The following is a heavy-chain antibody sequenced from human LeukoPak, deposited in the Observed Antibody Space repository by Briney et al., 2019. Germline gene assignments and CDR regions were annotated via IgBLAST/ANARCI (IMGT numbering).Heavy chain of an antibody. CDR2: IYYSGST. CDR1: GYSISSGFY. CDR3: ARAPNYDFWSGYLG. D-gene: IGHD3-3*01. J-gene: IGHJ4*02. Sequence: SETLSLTCSVSGFSGYSISSGFYWGWIRQPPGKGLEWIATIYYSGSTYYNPSLKSRVTISVDTSKNQFSLKLSSVTAADTAVYYCARAPNYDFWSGYLGWGQGTLVTVSS. V-gene: IGHV4-38-2*02.